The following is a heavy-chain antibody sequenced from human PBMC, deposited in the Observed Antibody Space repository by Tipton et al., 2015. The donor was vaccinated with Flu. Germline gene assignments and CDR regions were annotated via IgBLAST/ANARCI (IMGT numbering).Heavy chain of an antibody. CDR1: GFTFSNYA. J-gene: IGHJ4*02. CDR3: AKSGGFDS. CDR2: ISNDGSKE. D-gene: IGHD1-26*01. V-gene: IGHV3-30-3*02. Sequence: RSLRLSCAASGFTFSNYAMRWVRQAPGKGLDWAAIISNDGSKEDYPDSVKGRFTISRDNSKDMLYLQMNSLRAEDTAVFYCAKSGGFDSWNQGALVIVSS.